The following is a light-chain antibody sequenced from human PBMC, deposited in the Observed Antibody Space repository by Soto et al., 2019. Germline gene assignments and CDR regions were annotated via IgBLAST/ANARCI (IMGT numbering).Light chain of an antibody. CDR3: QAWDSSTAL. CDR2: QDT. CDR1: KLGNKY. V-gene: IGLV3-1*01. Sequence: SYELTQPPSVSVSPGQTASITCSGDKLGNKYACWFQQKPGQSPLLVIYQDTERPSGIPERFSGSNSGSTATLTISGTQAMDEADYYSQAWDSSTALFGGGTKLTVL. J-gene: IGLJ2*01.